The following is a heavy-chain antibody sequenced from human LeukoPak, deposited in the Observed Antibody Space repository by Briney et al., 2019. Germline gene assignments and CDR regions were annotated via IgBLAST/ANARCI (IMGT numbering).Heavy chain of an antibody. V-gene: IGHV4-59*01. CDR3: ARDGYSYGLGWFDP. Sequence: PSETLSLTCTVSGGSISSYSWSWIRQPPGKGLEWIGSIYYSGSTNYNPSLKSRVTMSVDTSKNQFSLRLTSVTAADTAVYFCARDGYSYGLGWFDPWGQGTLVTVSS. D-gene: IGHD5-18*01. CDR2: IYYSGST. J-gene: IGHJ5*02. CDR1: GGSISSYS.